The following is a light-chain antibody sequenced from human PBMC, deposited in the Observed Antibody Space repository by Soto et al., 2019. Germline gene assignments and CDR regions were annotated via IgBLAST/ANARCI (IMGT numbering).Light chain of an antibody. Sequence: PGHGATLSCTASQSFNSNYLAWYQQKPGQAPRLLIYGASSRATGIPDRFSGSGSGTDFTLTISRLEPEDFAVYYCQQYGTSPLTFGGGTKVDIK. CDR2: GAS. V-gene: IGKV3-20*01. CDR3: QQYGTSPLT. CDR1: QSFNSNY. J-gene: IGKJ4*01.